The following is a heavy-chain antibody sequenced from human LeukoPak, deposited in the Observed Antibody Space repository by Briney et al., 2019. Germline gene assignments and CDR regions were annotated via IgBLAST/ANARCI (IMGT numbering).Heavy chain of an antibody. CDR3: ARDRCSSTSCYLLDY. CDR1: GGSISSYY. J-gene: IGHJ4*02. D-gene: IGHD2-2*01. CDR2: ISVSGST. Sequence: SETLSLTCTVSGGSISSYYWTWIRQPAGKGLEWIGRISVSGSTNYNPSLKSRVTMSVDTSKNQFSLKLSSVTAADTAVYYCARDRCSSTSCYLLDYWGQGTLVTVSS. V-gene: IGHV4-4*07.